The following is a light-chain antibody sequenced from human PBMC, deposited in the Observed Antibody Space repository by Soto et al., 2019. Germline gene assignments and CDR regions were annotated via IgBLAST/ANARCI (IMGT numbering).Light chain of an antibody. V-gene: IGKV3-20*01. Sequence: EIVMTQSPATLSLSPGERATLSCRASQSVSSYLAWYQQKPGQSPRLLIYGASSRATGIPDRFSGSGSGTDFTLSISRLEPEDFAVYYCQQYSSLWTFGQGTKMDIK. CDR1: QSVSSY. J-gene: IGKJ1*01. CDR3: QQYSSLWT. CDR2: GAS.